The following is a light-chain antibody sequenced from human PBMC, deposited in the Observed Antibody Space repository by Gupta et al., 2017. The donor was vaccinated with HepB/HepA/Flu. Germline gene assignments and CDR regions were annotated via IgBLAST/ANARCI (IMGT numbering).Light chain of an antibody. CDR1: QGINSY. CDR2: AAS. CDR3: QQDNGFPLT. V-gene: IGKV1-16*02. J-gene: IGKJ4*01. Sequence: DIQITEAPSSLSASVGDTVTITRRARQGINSYLAWFQQKPVEAPKSLIHAASSRQSGVPSKFSGSGSGTDFTLTISGLQPEDFATYYCQQDNGFPLTLDGGTKVEI.